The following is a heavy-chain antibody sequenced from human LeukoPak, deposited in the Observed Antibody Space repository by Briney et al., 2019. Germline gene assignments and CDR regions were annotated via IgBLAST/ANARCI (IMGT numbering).Heavy chain of an antibody. D-gene: IGHD5-12*01. V-gene: IGHV3-74*01. CDR2: INSDGSST. CDR1: GFTFSDYW. CDR3: ARSSHFSGNDF. Sequence: GGSLRLSCAASGFTFSDYWMHWVRQAPGKGLVWVSRINSDGSSTNYADSGKGRFTISRDNAKNTLYLQMNSLRAEDTAVYYCARSSHFSGNDFWGQGTLVTVSS. J-gene: IGHJ4*02.